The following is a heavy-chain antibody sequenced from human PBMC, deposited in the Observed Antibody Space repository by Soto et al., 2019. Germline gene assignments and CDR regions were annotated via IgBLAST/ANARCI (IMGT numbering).Heavy chain of an antibody. V-gene: IGHV1-8*01. D-gene: IGHD2-21*02. CDR2: MNPKSGST. J-gene: IGHJ4*02. CDR1: GYTFTDFD. CDR3: ARGRGCSDGDCSESERNFDY. Sequence: QVQLVQSGAEVKKPGASVKVSCKASGYTFTDFDIHWVRQASGQGLEWLGWMNPKSGSTVFARNFQGRGSMPRNTSLSTASLELSSLTSEDTAVYFCARGRGCSDGDCSESERNFDYWGQGTLVTVSS.